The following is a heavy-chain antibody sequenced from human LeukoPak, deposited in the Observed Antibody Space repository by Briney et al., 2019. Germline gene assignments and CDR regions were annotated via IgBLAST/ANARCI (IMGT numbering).Heavy chain of an antibody. D-gene: IGHD3-22*01. CDR1: GFTFSDYH. CDR3: VRDISGYYFDY. Sequence: GGSLRLSCAASGFTFSDYHMTWIRQAPGKGLEWVSYISGSSIYTRYADSVRGRFTISRDNAKNSLYLQMNSLRAEDTALYYCVRDISGYYFDYWGQGTLVTVSS. CDR2: ISGSSIYT. J-gene: IGHJ4*02. V-gene: IGHV3-11*05.